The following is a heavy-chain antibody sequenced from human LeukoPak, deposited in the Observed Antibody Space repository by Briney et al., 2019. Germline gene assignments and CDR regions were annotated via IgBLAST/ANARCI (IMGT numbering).Heavy chain of an antibody. CDR2: IYWNDDK. J-gene: IGHJ4*02. Sequence: SGPTLVNPTQTLTLTCTFSGFSLSTNGVGVGWIRQPPGKALEWLGFIYWNDDKRYSPSLKSRLTITKDTSKNQVVLTMTNMDPVDTATYFCARVMRDTSDWYLFDHWGQGMLVTVSS. CDR1: GFSLSTNGVG. V-gene: IGHV2-5*01. CDR3: ARVMRDTSDWYLFDH. D-gene: IGHD6-19*01.